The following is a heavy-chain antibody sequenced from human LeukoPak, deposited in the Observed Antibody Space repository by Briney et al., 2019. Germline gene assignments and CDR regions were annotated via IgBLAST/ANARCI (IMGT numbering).Heavy chain of an antibody. CDR3: TRDCITIFGPAGYIWFDP. D-gene: IGHD3-3*01. Sequence: GGSLRLSCTASGFTFGDYAMSWVRQAPGKGLEWVGFIRSKAYGGTTEYAASVKGRFTISRDDSKSIAYLQMNSLKTEDTAVYYCTRDCITIFGPAGYIWFDPWGQGTLVTVSS. CDR1: GFTFGDYA. J-gene: IGHJ5*02. V-gene: IGHV3-49*04. CDR2: IRSKAYGGTT.